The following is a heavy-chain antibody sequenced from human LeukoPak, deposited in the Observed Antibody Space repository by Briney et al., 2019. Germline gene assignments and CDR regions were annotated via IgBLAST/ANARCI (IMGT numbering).Heavy chain of an antibody. CDR1: GYTFTRNA. CDR3: ARGYCNSTSCYYFDF. D-gene: IGHD2-2*01. Sequence: ASVKVSCKASGYTFTRNAMHWVRQDPGQRPEWIGWINTGNGNTKYSQKFQDRVTITRDTSANTAYMELSSLRSEDTAVYYCARGYCNSTSCYYFDFWGQGTLVTVSS. CDR2: INTGNGNT. V-gene: IGHV1-3*04. J-gene: IGHJ4*02.